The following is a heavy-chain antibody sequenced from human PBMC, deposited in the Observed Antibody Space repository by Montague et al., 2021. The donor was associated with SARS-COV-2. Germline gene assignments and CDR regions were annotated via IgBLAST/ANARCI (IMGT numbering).Heavy chain of an antibody. Sequence: SLRLSCAASGFTIRNYWMSWVRQAPGKGLEWVSVIYSGGSSTYYADSVKGRFTISRDNSKNTLYLQMNSLRAEDAAVYYCAKQARITMIVGVYPDGIDYWGQGTLVTVSS. CDR2: IYSGGSST. D-gene: IGHD3-22*01. V-gene: IGHV3-23*03. CDR1: GFTIRNYW. CDR3: AKQARITMIVGVYPDGIDY. J-gene: IGHJ4*02.